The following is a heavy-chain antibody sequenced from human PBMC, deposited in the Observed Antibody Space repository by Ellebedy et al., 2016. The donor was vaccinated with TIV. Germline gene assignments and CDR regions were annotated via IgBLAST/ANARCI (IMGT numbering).Heavy chain of an antibody. CDR1: GFLFNQYG. D-gene: IGHD2-21*01. V-gene: IGHV3-30*18. CDR2: IANDGGNK. Sequence: GGSLRLXXAASGFLFNQYGMHWVRQAPGKGLEWVAVIANDGGNKYYGDSVKGRFTISRDNSKNTLYLQMNSLKVEDTAVYYCANMAWGNEDYSVDSWGQGTLVTVSS. CDR3: ANMAWGNEDYSVDS. J-gene: IGHJ5*01.